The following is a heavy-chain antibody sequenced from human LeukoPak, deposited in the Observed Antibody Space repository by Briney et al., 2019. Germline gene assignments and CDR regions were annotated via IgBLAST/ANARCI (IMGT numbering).Heavy chain of an antibody. V-gene: IGHV1-2*02. D-gene: IGHD3-3*01. CDR3: ARDDGIETRITIFGVEKHDWFDP. Sequence: ASVKVSCKASGYTFTGYYMHWVRQAPGQGLEWMGWINPNSGGTNYAQKFQGRVTMTTDTSTSTAYMELRSLRSDDTAVYYCARDDGIETRITIFGVEKHDWFDPWGQGTLVTVSS. J-gene: IGHJ5*02. CDR2: INPNSGGT. CDR1: GYTFTGYY.